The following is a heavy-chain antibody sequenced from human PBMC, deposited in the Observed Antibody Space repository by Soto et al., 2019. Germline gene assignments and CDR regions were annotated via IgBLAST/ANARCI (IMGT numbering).Heavy chain of an antibody. Sequence: GGSLRLSCAASGFTFSSYAMSWVRQAPGKGLEWVSAISGSGGSTYYADSVKGRFTISRDNSKNTLYLQMNSLRAEDTAVYYCASGGYYDSSGYYYVYDYWGQGTLVTVSS. J-gene: IGHJ4*02. CDR3: ASGGYYDSSGYYYVYDY. CDR1: GFTFSSYA. V-gene: IGHV3-23*01. CDR2: ISGSGGST. D-gene: IGHD3-22*01.